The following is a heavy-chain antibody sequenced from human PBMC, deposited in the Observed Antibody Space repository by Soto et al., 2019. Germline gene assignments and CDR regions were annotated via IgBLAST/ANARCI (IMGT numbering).Heavy chain of an antibody. CDR3: ARPSSSPDIFDY. Sequence: QITLKESGPTLVKPTQTLTLTCTFSGFSLSTSGVGVGWIRQPPGKALEWLALVYWDDDKRYSPSLQSRLTIXKXXSQYQVVLTMTHMDPLDTATYYCARPSSSPDIFDYWGQGTLVTVSS. J-gene: IGHJ4*02. CDR2: VYWDDDK. CDR1: GFSLSTSGVG. D-gene: IGHD6-6*01. V-gene: IGHV2-5*02.